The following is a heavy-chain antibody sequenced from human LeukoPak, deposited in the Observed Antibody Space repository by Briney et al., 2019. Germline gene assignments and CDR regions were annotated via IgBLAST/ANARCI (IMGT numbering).Heavy chain of an antibody. J-gene: IGHJ6*02. D-gene: IGHD6-13*01. CDR1: GYTFTSYD. CDR2: MNPNSGNT. CDR3: ARVGEAAADAYYYYYGMDV. Sequence: REASVKVSCKASGYTFTSYDINWVRQATGQGLEWMGWMNPNSGNTGYAQKFQGRVTMTRNTSISTAYMELSSLRSEDTAVYYCARVGEAAADAYYYYYGMDVWGQGTTVTVSS. V-gene: IGHV1-8*01.